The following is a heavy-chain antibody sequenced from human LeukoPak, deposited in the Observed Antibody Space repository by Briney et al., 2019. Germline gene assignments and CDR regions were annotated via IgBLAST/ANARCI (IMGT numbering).Heavy chain of an antibody. D-gene: IGHD4-23*01. CDR3: ARSFGTTVVTEDWFDP. CDR2: ISASGANT. V-gene: IGHV3-23*01. Sequence: GGSLRLSCAASGFTFSNYGMTWVRQAPGKGLEWLSSISASGANTYSVDSVRGRFTISRDNSKNTLYLQMNSLRAEDTAVYYCARSFGTTVVTEDWFDPWGQGTLVTVSS. J-gene: IGHJ5*02. CDR1: GFTFSNYG.